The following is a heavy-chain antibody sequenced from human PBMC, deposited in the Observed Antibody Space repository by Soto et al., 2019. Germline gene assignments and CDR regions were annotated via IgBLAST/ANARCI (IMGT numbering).Heavy chain of an antibody. D-gene: IGHD2-15*01. CDR1: GGTFSSYA. V-gene: IGHV1-69*12. J-gene: IGHJ2*01. CDR2: IIPIFGTA. CDR3: ARVVTVVKSFHYWYFDL. Sequence: QVQLVQSGAEVKKPGSSVKVSCKASGGTFSSYAISWVRQAPGQGLEWMGGIIPIFGTANYAQKFQGRVTITADESTSTADMALSSLRSEDTAVYYCARVVTVVKSFHYWYFDLWGRGTLVTVSS.